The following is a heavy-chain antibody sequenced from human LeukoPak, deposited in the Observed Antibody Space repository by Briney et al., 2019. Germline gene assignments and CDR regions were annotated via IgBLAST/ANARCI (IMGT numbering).Heavy chain of an antibody. CDR3: VREYCGGDCYTDV. V-gene: IGHV3-74*01. CDR2: LNSDGSIT. J-gene: IGHJ4*02. D-gene: IGHD2-21*02. Sequence: GGSLRLPCAASGFTFSLYWMHWVRQTPGKGLVWVSRLNSDGSITTYADSVKGRFTISRDNAKNTLYLQMNSLRAEDTALYYCVREYCGGDCYTDVWGQGTLVTVSS. CDR1: GFTFSLYW.